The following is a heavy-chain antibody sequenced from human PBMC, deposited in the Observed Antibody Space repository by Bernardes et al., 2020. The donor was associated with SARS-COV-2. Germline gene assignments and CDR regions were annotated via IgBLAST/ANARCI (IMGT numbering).Heavy chain of an antibody. V-gene: IGHV3-21*01. J-gene: IGHJ6*02. CDR3: ARDGASGVRGVIIGNFGMDV. Sequence: GGSLRLSCAASGFTFSTHTMNWVRQAPGKGLEWVSSISLSGSYSYYADSVKGRFTISRDNAKNSLYLQMSSLRAEDTAIYFCARDGASGVRGVIIGNFGMDVWGQGTTVTVSS. CDR1: GFTFSTHT. D-gene: IGHD3-10*01. CDR2: ISLSGSYS.